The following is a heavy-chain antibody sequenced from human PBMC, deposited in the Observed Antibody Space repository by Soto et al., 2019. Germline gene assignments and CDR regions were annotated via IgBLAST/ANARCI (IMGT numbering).Heavy chain of an antibody. J-gene: IGHJ6*03. CDR3: AGGRLRLGQYYYYYYMDV. Sequence: PSQTLSLTCTVSGGSISSRGYYWSWIRQHPGKGLEWIGEINHSGSTNYNPSLKSRVTISVDTSKNQFSLKLSSVTAADTAVYYCAGGRLRLGQYYYYYYMDVWGKGTTVTVSS. V-gene: IGHV4-31*03. CDR1: GGSISSRGYY. D-gene: IGHD3-16*01. CDR2: INHSGST.